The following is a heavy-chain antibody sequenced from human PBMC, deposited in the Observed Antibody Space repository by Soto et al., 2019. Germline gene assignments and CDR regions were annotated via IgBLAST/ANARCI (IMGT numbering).Heavy chain of an antibody. CDR1: GFTFSSYD. Sequence: PGGSLRLSCSASGFTFSSYDIHWVRQAPGKGLEYVSSISSDGSTHYADSVKGRFTISRDNAKNTLYLQMNSLRAEDTAVYYCARGGNYVFDYWGQGTLVTVPS. CDR2: ISSDGST. D-gene: IGHD1-26*01. CDR3: ARGGNYVFDY. J-gene: IGHJ4*02. V-gene: IGHV3-64*04.